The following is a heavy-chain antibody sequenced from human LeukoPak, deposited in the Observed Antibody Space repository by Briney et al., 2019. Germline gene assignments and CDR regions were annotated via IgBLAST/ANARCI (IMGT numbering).Heavy chain of an antibody. CDR3: ARDKREVYSGSSGVGYN. CDR1: GGSISSYY. CDR2: IYYSGST. J-gene: IGHJ4*02. D-gene: IGHD1-26*01. Sequence: SETLSLTCTVSGGSISSYYWSWIRQPPGKGLEWIGYIYYSGSTNYNPSLKSRVTISVDTSKNQFSLKLSSVTAADTAVYYCARDKREVYSGSSGVGYNWGQGTLVIVSS. V-gene: IGHV4-59*01.